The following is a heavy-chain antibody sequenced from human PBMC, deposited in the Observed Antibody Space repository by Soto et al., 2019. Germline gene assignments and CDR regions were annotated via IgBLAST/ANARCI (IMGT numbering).Heavy chain of an antibody. CDR1: GFTFSSYG. Sequence: GGSLRLSCAASGFTFSSYGMHWVRQAPGKGLEWVAVIWYDGSNKYYADSVKGRFTISRDNSKNTLYLQMNSLRAEDTAVYYCARDGIDFSAKTIDYWGQGTLVTVSS. D-gene: IGHD3-3*01. CDR2: IWYDGSNK. V-gene: IGHV3-33*01. CDR3: ARDGIDFSAKTIDY. J-gene: IGHJ4*02.